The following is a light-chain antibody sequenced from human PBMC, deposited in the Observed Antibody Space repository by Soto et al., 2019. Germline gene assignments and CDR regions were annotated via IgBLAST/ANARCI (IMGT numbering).Light chain of an antibody. CDR2: AAS. Sequence: IVLTQSPGTLSLSPGERATLSCRASQSVRSNLAWYQQKPGQAPRLVIYAASTRATGIPDRFSGSVSGTEFTLTISSLQSEDFAVYYCQQYNEWPPFTFGQGTRLEIK. J-gene: IGKJ5*01. CDR1: QSVRSN. V-gene: IGKV3-15*01. CDR3: QQYNEWPPFT.